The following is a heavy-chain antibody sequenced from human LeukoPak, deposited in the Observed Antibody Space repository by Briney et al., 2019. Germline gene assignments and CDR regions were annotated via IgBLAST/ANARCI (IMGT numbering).Heavy chain of an antibody. CDR1: GFTFSSYA. V-gene: IGHV3-23*01. CDR3: AANSPTYYDFWSGYYNFDY. J-gene: IGHJ4*02. Sequence: GGSLRLSCAASGFTFSSYAMSWVRQAPGKGLEWVSAISGSGGSTYYADSVKGRFTIFRDNSKNTLYLQMNSLRAEDTAVYYCAANSPTYYDFWSGYYNFDYWGQGTLVTVSS. D-gene: IGHD3-3*01. CDR2: ISGSGGST.